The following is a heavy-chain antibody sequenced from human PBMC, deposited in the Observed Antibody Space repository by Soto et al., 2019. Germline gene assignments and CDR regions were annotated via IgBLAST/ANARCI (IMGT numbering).Heavy chain of an antibody. D-gene: IGHD3-10*01. J-gene: IGHJ4*02. Sequence: VQLVQSGPEVKKPGASVRVSCMTSGYAFTSYGGNWVRQVPGQGLEWMGWIAPHSGRTTYLPKFQGRVTITADPSTNTAYMELTSLSSDDTGIYFGARAATGSYHSAYWGQGTVVTVSA. CDR2: IAPHSGRT. CDR1: GYAFTSYG. V-gene: IGHV1-18*04. CDR3: ARAATGSYHSAY.